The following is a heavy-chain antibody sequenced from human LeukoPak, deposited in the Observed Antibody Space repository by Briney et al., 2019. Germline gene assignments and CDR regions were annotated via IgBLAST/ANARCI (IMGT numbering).Heavy chain of an antibody. Sequence: GGSLRLSCAASGFTFSSFAMNWVRQAPGKGLEWVANIKQDGSKKSYVDSVKGRFTISRDNAKNSLYLQMNSLRAEDTAIYYCTRVGYIDEGIDYWGQGTLVTVSS. CDR3: TRVGYIDEGIDY. V-gene: IGHV3-7*04. J-gene: IGHJ4*02. CDR1: GFTFSSFA. D-gene: IGHD5-24*01. CDR2: IKQDGSKK.